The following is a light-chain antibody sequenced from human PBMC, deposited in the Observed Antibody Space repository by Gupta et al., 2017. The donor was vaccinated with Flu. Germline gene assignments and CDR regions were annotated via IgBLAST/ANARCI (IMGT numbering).Light chain of an antibody. CDR1: KLGDKY. V-gene: IGLV3-1*01. Sequence: SYELTQPPSVSVSPGQTASISCSGDKLGDKYVCWYQQKPGQTPVLVISQDSNRPSWIPERCSASNSGNTATLTISGTQAMDEADYYCQAWDSSTCVFGTGTKVTVL. CDR2: QDS. CDR3: QAWDSSTCV. J-gene: IGLJ1*01.